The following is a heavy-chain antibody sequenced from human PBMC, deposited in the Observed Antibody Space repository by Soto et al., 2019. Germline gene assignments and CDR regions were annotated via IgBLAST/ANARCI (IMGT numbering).Heavy chain of an antibody. CDR1: GDTFTDYY. D-gene: IGHD2-21*02. V-gene: IGHV1-46*01. J-gene: IGHJ4*02. CDR3: AGGSHVVVVTAALDY. CDR2: VNPSGGHT. Sequence: QVQLVQSGAEVKKPGASVKVSCKASGDTFTDYYIHWVRQAPGQGLEWMGTVNPSGGHTTYAQHFLGRRTLTRDTSTSTLYMELTSLTSEDTAVYYCAGGSHVVVVTAALDYWGQGTLVTVSS.